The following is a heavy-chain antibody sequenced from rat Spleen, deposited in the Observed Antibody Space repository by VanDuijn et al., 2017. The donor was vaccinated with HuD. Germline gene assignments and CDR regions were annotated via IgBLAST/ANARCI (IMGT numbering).Heavy chain of an antibody. J-gene: IGHJ3*01. CDR1: GFSLMDYS. V-gene: IGHV2-19*01. Sequence: QVQLKESGPGLVQPSQTLSLTCTVSGFSLMDYSVHWVRQPPGKGLEWMGVIWGGGSTDYNSAIKSRLSISRDTSKSQVLLKMNSLQTEDTAMYFCARSEGIIRGQFTYWGPGTLVTVSS. CDR2: IWGGGST. CDR3: ARSEGIIRGQFTY. D-gene: IGHD4-3*01.